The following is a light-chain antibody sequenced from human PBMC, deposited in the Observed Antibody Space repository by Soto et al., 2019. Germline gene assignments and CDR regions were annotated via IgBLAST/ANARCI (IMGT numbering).Light chain of an antibody. CDR1: SSDVGGYNS. CDR3: SSYTSSSTRVV. Sequence: QSVLTQPASVSGSPGQSITISCTGISSDVGGYNSVSWYQQYPGKAPKLMISEVSNRPSGVPIRFSGSKSGNTASLTISGLQAEDEADYYCSSYTSSSTRVVFGGGTKLTVL. J-gene: IGLJ2*01. CDR2: EVS. V-gene: IGLV2-14*01.